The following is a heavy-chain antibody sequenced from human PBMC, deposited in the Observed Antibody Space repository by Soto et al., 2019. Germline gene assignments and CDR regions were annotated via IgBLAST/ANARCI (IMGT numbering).Heavy chain of an antibody. CDR1: GGSISSSSYY. CDR3: AGHALVVPAAGIIDY. J-gene: IGHJ4*02. CDR2: IYYSGST. D-gene: IGHD2-2*01. V-gene: IGHV4-39*01. Sequence: QLQLQESGPGLVKPSETLSLPCTVSGGSISSSSYYWGWIRQPPGKGLEWIGSIYYSGSTYYNPSLKGRVTISVDTSKNQFSLKLSSVTAADTAVYYGAGHALVVPAAGIIDYWGQGTLVTVSS.